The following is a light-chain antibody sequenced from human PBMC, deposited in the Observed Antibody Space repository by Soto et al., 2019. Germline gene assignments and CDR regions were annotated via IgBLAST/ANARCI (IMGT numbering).Light chain of an antibody. CDR3: QQYNTYPWT. CDR2: DAS. V-gene: IGKV1-5*01. J-gene: IGKJ1*01. Sequence: DIQMTQSPSTLSASVGDRVTITCWASQSISNRLAWYQQKPGKAPKYLIYDASSLESGAPSRFSGSGSGTEFTLSISSLQPDDFATYYCQQYNTYPWTFGQGTKVDIK. CDR1: QSISNR.